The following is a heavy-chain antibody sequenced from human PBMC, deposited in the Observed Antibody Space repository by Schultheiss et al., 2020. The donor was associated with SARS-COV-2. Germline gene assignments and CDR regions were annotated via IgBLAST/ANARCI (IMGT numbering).Heavy chain of an antibody. CDR2: ISYDGSNK. CDR1: GFTFSSYA. V-gene: IGHV3-30*01. CDR3: ARVMPGDGYNPIDY. Sequence: GESLKISCAASGFTFSSYAMHWVRQAPGKGLEWVAVISYDGSNKYYADSVKGRFTISRDNSKNTLYLQMNSLRAEDTAVYYCARVMPGDGYNPIDYWGQGTLVTAPQ. D-gene: IGHD5-24*01. J-gene: IGHJ4*02.